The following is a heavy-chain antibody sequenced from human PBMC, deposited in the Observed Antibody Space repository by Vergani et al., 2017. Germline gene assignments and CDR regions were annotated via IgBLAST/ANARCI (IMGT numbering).Heavy chain of an antibody. CDR2: ISGSGGST. V-gene: IGHV3-23*04. J-gene: IGHJ6*03. CDR3: AKRTRIGYYMDV. CDR1: GFTFSSYG. D-gene: IGHD1-1*01. Sequence: VQLVESGGGVVQPGRSLRLSCAASGFTFSSYGMHWVRQAPGKGLEWVSAISGSGGSTYYADSVKGRFTISRDNSKNTLYLQMNSLRAEDTAVYYCAKRTRIGYYMDVWGKGTTVTVSS.